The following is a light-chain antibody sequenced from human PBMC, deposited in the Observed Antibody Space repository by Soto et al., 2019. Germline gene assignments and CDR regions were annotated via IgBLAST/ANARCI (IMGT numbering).Light chain of an antibody. CDR1: QSVSGY. CDR3: QHRRCRMIR. J-gene: IGKJ5*01. Sequence: LTKMNDTPFLSTGDRFTPSCRASQSVSGYLAWYQQKPGQAPRLLIYDISKRATGIPARFSGSGSATDFTLTISSLEPEDFAVYCCQHRRCRMIRLGQGTRLDFK. CDR2: DIS. V-gene: IGKV3-11*01.